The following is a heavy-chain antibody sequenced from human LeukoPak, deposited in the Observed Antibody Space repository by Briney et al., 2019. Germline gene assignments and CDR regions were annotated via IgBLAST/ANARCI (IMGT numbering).Heavy chain of an antibody. CDR1: GGSFSGYY. CDR3: ARGLFGSSWSNY. Sequence: SETLSLTCAVYGGSFSGYYWSWIRQPPGKGLEWIGEINHSGSTNYNPSLKSRVTISVDTSKNQFSLKLSSVTAADTAVHYCARGLFGSSWSNYWGQGTLVTVSS. V-gene: IGHV4-34*01. D-gene: IGHD6-13*01. CDR2: INHSGST. J-gene: IGHJ4*02.